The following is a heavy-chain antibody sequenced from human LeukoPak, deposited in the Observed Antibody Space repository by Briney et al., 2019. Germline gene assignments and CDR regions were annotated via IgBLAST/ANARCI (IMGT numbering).Heavy chain of an antibody. D-gene: IGHD4-23*01. V-gene: IGHV4-39*01. Sequence: PETLSLTCTVSGGSISSSSYYWGWIRQPPGKGLEWIGSIYYSGSTYYNPSLKSRVTISVDTSKNQFSLKLSSVTAADTAVYYCARLSVVTSMRVDYWGQGTLVTVSS. CDR2: IYYSGST. CDR3: ARLSVVTSMRVDY. CDR1: GGSISSSSYY. J-gene: IGHJ4*02.